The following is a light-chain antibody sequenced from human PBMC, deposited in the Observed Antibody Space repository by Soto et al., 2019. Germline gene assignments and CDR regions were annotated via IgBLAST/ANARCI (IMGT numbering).Light chain of an antibody. V-gene: IGLV2-14*01. J-gene: IGLJ2*01. CDR1: SSDIGDYKY. CDR2: DVS. CDR3: SSYTSTNFVI. Sequence: QSLLTQPASVSGSPGQSITISCTGSSSDIGDYKYVSWYKQHPGKAPKLMIYDVSNRPSGVSNRFSGSKSGNTASLTISGLQAEDEADYYCSSYTSTNFVIFGGGTKLTVL.